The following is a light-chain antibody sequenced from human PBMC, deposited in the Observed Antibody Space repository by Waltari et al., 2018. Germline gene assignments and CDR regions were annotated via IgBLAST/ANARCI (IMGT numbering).Light chain of an antibody. CDR1: QSIPTAF. CDR2: GAP. J-gene: IGKJ1*01. CDR3: QHYSDPPRT. Sequence: EIVLTQTPGILPVSPGETVSLSCRASQSIPTAFLAWYQQKPGQAPRLLMYGAPRRATGIAERFSGSGSGTDFTLTISGLEAEDFAVYYCQHYSDPPRTFGQGTKVEVK. V-gene: IGKV3-20*01.